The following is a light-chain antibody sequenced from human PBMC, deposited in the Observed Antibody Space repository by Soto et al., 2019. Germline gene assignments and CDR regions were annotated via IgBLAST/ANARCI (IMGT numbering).Light chain of an antibody. CDR2: VVY. CDR1: SSDIGGSNF. CDR3: ASHSSADTLVV. J-gene: IGLJ1*01. V-gene: IGLV2-14*01. Sequence: QSALTQPPSVSGSPGQSITISCTGTSSDIGGSNFVSWYQQHPGKAPKLLIYVVYRRPPGISIRFSGSRSGTATHLTISDPQPEDEADYYCASHSSADTLVVFGSGTKVTVL.